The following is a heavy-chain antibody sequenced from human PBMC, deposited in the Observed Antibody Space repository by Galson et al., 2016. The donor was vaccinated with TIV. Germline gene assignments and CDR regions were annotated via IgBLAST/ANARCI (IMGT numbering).Heavy chain of an antibody. J-gene: IGHJ4*02. V-gene: IGHV3-7*01. CDR3: ARVRDGDYVPYIDS. Sequence: SLRLSCAASGFTFNMYWMAWVRQAPGKGLEWVAQIKRDGSERKYVDSVTGRFTISRDNADNSLLLQMRSLRAEDTALYYCARVRDGDYVPYIDSWGQGTLVTVSS. CDR1: GFTFNMYW. D-gene: IGHD4-17*01. CDR2: IKRDGSER.